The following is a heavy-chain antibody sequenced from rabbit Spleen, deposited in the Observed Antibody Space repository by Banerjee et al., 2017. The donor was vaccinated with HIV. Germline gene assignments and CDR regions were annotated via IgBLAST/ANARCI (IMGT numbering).Heavy chain of an antibody. CDR2: IYDGDGST. CDR1: GIDFSNYFY. D-gene: IGHD7-1*01. CDR3: VRDQAGYAGYGPYYFYL. J-gene: IGHJ4*01. V-gene: IGHV1S43*01. Sequence: QQQLEESGGGLVKPGGTLTLTCKASGIDFSNYFYMCWVRQAPGKGLEWIACIYDGDGSTYYASWVNGRFTISRSTSLNTLYLQLSSLTAADTATYFCVRDQAGYAGYGPYYFYLWGPGTLVTVS.